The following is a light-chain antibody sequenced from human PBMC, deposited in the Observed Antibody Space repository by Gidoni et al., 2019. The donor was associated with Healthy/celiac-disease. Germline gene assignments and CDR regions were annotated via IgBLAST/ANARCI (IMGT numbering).Light chain of an antibody. CDR1: QSVSSY. Sequence: EIVLTQSPATLSLSPGERATLSCRASQSVSSYLAWYQQKNGQAPRLLIYDASNRATGIPARFSGSGSGTEFTLTISSLEPEDFAAYYCQQRSNWPATFGPGTKVAIK. CDR3: QQRSNWPAT. J-gene: IGKJ3*01. V-gene: IGKV3-11*01. CDR2: DAS.